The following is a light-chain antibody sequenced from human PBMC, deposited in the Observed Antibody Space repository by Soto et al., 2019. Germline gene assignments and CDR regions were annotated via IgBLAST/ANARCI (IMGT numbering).Light chain of an antibody. CDR2: GAS. Sequence: EIVMTQSPATLSVSPGERATLSCKASQSVSIDVAWYQQTPGQAPRLLIYGASTRATGIPVTFSGSASGTEFTLRFSRPQSEYYTVYYCLHYKKRPLMFGKGTKVEI. CDR3: LHYKKRPLM. J-gene: IGKJ1*01. V-gene: IGKV3-15*01. CDR1: QSVSID.